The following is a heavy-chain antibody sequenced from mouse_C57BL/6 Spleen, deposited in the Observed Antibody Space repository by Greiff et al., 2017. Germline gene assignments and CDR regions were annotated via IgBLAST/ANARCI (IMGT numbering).Heavy chain of an antibody. V-gene: IGHV5-16*01. Sequence: EVQLQESGGGLVKPGGSLKLSCAASGFTFSDYYMAWVRQVPEKGLEWVANINYDGSSTYYLDSLKSRFIISRDNAKNILYLQMSSLKSEDTATYYCARDGGLEFDYWGQGTTLTVSS. J-gene: IGHJ2*01. CDR1: GFTFSDYY. CDR2: INYDGSST. CDR3: ARDGGLEFDY. D-gene: IGHD2-4*01.